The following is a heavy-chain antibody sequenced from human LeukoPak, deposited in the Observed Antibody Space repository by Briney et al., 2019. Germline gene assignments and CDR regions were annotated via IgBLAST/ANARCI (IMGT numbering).Heavy chain of an antibody. D-gene: IGHD1-14*01. CDR2: IYHSGST. CDR1: GGSFSGYY. CDR3: ARDLASTGGYMDV. V-gene: IGHV4-34*01. J-gene: IGHJ6*03. Sequence: SETLSLTCAVYGGSFSGYYWSWIRQPPGKGLEWIGYIYHSGSTYYNPSLKSRVTISVDRSKNQFSLKLSSVTAADTAVYYCARDLASTGGYMDVWGKGTTVTVSS.